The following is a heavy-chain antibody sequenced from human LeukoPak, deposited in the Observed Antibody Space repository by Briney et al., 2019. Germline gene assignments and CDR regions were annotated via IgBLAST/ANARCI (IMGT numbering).Heavy chain of an antibody. D-gene: IGHD6-13*01. Sequence: ASVKVSCKASGHTFTSYYMHWVRQAPGQGLEWMGIINPSGGSTSYAQKFQGRVTMTRDTSTSTVYMDLSSLRSEDTAVYYCARSIAAADHFDYWGQGTLVTVSS. J-gene: IGHJ4*02. V-gene: IGHV1-46*01. CDR3: ARSIAAADHFDY. CDR2: INPSGGST. CDR1: GHTFTSYY.